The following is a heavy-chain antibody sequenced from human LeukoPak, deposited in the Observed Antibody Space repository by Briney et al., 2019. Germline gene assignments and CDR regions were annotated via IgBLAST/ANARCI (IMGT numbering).Heavy chain of an antibody. V-gene: IGHV4-34*01. CDR3: ARTAAAASYYFDY. D-gene: IGHD6-13*01. Sequence: SETLSLTCAVYGGSFSGYYWSWIRQPPGKGLEWIGEINHSGSTNYNPSLKSRVTISVDRSKNQFSLKLSSVTAADTAVYYCARTAAAASYYFDYWGQGTLVTVSS. CDR2: INHSGST. CDR1: GGSFSGYY. J-gene: IGHJ4*02.